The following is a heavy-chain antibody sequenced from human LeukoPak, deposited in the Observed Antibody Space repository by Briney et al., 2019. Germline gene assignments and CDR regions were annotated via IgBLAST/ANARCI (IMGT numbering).Heavy chain of an antibody. CDR3: ARVEEDQPLLYSLVDY. CDR2: ISAYNGNT. J-gene: IGHJ4*02. CDR1: GYTFTSYG. D-gene: IGHD2-2*02. V-gene: IGHV1-18*01. Sequence: GASVTVSCKASGYTFTSYGISWVRQAPGQGLEWMGWISAYNGNTNYAQKLQGRVTMTTDTSTSTAYMELRSLRSDDTAVYYCARVEEDQPLLYSLVDYWGQGTLVTVSS.